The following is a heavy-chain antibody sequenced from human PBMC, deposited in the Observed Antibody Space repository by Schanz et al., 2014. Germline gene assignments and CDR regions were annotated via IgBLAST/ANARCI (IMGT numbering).Heavy chain of an antibody. V-gene: IGHV3-23*01. D-gene: IGHD2-8*02. CDR3: AKSLESCPGGRCSRGYFDY. J-gene: IGHJ4*02. CDR1: GFSFSSYA. CDR2: ISGSGGST. Sequence: EVQLLESGGGLVEPGGSLRLSCAASGFSFSSYAMGWVRQAPGKGLEWVSAISGSGGSTYYADSVKGRFTISRDNSKNTLYLQMNSLRAEDTAVYYCAKSLESCPGGRCSRGYFDYWGQGTLVTVSS.